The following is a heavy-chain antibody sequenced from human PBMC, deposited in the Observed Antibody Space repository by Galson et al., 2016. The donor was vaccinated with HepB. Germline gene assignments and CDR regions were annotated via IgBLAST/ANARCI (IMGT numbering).Heavy chain of an antibody. J-gene: IGHJ6*02. CDR3: ARFGGSLGMDV. Sequence: SLRLSCAASGFTFSDFGMHWVCQAPGKGLEWVALIWYDGSNKHYADSVKGRFTISRDNSKNTLYLQMNSLTAEDTAVYYCARFGGSLGMDVWGQGTTVTVSS. CDR2: IWYDGSNK. D-gene: IGHD2-15*01. V-gene: IGHV3-33*01. CDR1: GFTFSDFG.